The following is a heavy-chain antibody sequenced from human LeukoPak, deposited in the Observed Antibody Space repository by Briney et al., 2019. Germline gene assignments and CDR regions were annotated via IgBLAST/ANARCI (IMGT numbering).Heavy chain of an antibody. V-gene: IGHV6-1*01. J-gene: IGHJ4*02. D-gene: IGHD6-19*01. CDR3: ARDFGTTGWHTFDY. CDR2: TYYRSKWYN. Sequence: SQTLSLTCVVSGDSVSSKNGAWNWIRQSPSRGLEWLGRTYYRSKWYNDYAESMEGRMTNSQDTSKNQYSLHLNSVTPDDTAVYYCARDFGTTGWHTFDYWGQGTLVTGSS. CDR1: GDSVSSKNGA.